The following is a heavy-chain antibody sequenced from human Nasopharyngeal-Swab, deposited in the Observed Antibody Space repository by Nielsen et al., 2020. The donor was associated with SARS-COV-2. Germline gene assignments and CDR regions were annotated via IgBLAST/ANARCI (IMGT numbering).Heavy chain of an antibody. CDR2: ISYDGSNK. J-gene: IGHJ4*02. D-gene: IGHD3-22*01. V-gene: IGHV3-30-3*01. CDR3: ARVDNYYDSSGNVDY. Sequence: WICQPPGKGLEWVAVISYDGSNKYYADSVKGRFTISRDNSKNTLYLQMNSLRAEDTAVYYCARVDNYYDSSGNVDYWGQGTLVTVSS.